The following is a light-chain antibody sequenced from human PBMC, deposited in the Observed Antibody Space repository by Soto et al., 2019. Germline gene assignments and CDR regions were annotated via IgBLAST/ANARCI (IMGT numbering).Light chain of an antibody. V-gene: IGKV3-15*01. CDR1: QSVTTN. J-gene: IGKJ5*01. CDR3: QQYNNWPFS. Sequence: VMTQSPCTLSVSPGERATLSCRAGQSVTTNFAWYQQKSGQSPRLLIYDVSIRATGVPARFSGTGSETDFTLTISGLQSEDSAVYFCQQYNNWPFSFGQGTRLENK. CDR2: DVS.